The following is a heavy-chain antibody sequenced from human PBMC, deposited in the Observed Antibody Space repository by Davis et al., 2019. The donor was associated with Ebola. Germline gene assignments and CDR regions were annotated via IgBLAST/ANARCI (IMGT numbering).Heavy chain of an antibody. CDR2: IWYDGSNK. CDR1: GFTFSSYG. Sequence: PGGSLRLSCAASGFTFSSYGMHWVRQAPGKGLEWVAVIWYDGSNKYYADSVKGRFTISRDNSKNTLYLQMNSLRAEDTAVYYCARGANIVVNEDYFDYWGQGTLVTVSS. CDR3: ARGANIVVNEDYFDY. D-gene: IGHD2-2*01. V-gene: IGHV3-30*19. J-gene: IGHJ4*02.